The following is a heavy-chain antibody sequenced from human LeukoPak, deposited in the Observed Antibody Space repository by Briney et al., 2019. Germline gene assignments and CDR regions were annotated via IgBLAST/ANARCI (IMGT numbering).Heavy chain of an antibody. CDR1: GFTFSDYY. CDR3: ARSITGTTYVEDY. CDR2: ISSSGSTI. J-gene: IGHJ4*02. Sequence: GGSLRLSCAASGFTFSDYYMSWIRQAPGKGLEWVSYISSSGSTIYYADSVKGRFTISRDNAKNSLYLQMSSLRAEDTAVYYCARSITGTTYVEDYWGQGTLVTVSS. D-gene: IGHD1-20*01. V-gene: IGHV3-11*04.